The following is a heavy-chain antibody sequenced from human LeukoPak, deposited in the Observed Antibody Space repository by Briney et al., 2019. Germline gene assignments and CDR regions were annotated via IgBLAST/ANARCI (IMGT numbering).Heavy chain of an antibody. CDR1: GGSISSYY. CDR3: ARVTGYMTEDYFDY. V-gene: IGHV4-59*01. J-gene: IGHJ4*02. D-gene: IGHD6-13*01. CDR2: IYYSGST. Sequence: SETLSLTCTVSGGSISSYYWSWIRQPPGKGLEWIGYIYYSGSTYYNPSLKSRVTISVDTSKNQFSLRLSSVTAADTAVYYCARVTGYMTEDYFDYWGQGTLITVSS.